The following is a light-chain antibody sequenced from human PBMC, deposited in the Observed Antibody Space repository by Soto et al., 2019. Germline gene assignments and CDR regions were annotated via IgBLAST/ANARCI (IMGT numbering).Light chain of an antibody. V-gene: IGLV1-51*02. CDR1: SSNIGNNY. CDR2: ENN. J-gene: IGLJ3*02. CDR3: GTWDSSLSAWL. Sequence: QSVLTQPPSVSAAPGQKVTISCSGSSSNIGNNYVSWYQQLPGTAPKLLIYENNKRPSGIPDRFSGSKSGTSATLGITGLQTGDEADYYCGTWDSSLSAWLFGGGTKVTVL.